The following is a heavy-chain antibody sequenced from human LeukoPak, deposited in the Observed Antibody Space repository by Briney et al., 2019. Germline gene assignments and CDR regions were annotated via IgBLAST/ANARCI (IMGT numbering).Heavy chain of an antibody. CDR3: ARQRLRAVAVLDY. J-gene: IGHJ4*02. D-gene: IGHD6-19*01. V-gene: IGHV6-1*01. CDR1: GDSVSSNSAA. CDR2: TYYRSKWYN. Sequence: SQTLSLTCAISGDSVSSNSAAWSWIRQSPSRGLEWLGRTYYRSKWYNDYAVSVKSRITINPDTSKNQFSLQLNSVTPEDTAVYYCARQRLRAVAVLDYWGQGTLVTVSS.